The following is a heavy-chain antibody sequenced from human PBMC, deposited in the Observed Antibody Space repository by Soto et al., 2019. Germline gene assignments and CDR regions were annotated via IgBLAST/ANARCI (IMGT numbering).Heavy chain of an antibody. CDR2: IYYSGST. J-gene: IGHJ4*02. D-gene: IGHD3-10*01. Sequence: QVQLQESGPGLVKPSQTLSLTCTVSGGSITSGGYCWTWIRQHPVKGLEWMGHIYYSGSTSYNPCLKCRVPRSKDTSKHQFPLKMTSVTAADTAVYYCARDGDYFGSGSPPLLSRWGQGTLVTVSS. CDR1: GGSITSGGYC. V-gene: IGHV4-31*03. CDR3: ARDGDYFGSGSPPLLSR.